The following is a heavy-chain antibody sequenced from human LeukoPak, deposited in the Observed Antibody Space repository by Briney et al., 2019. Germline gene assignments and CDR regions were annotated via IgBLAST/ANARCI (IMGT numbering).Heavy chain of an antibody. CDR2: ISYDGSNK. CDR3: AKDQHITTNPANYGMDV. CDR1: GFTFSSYA. V-gene: IGHV3-30-3*01. Sequence: QPGRSLRLSCAASGFTFSSYAMHWVRQAPGKGLEWVAVISYDGSNKYYADSVKGRFTISRDNSKNTLYLQMNSLRAEDTAVYYCAKDQHITTNPANYGMDVWGQGTTVTVSS. D-gene: IGHD3-22*01. J-gene: IGHJ6*02.